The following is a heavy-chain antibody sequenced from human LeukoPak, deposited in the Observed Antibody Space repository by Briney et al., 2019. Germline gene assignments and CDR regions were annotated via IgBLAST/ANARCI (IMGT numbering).Heavy chain of an antibody. CDR2: ISGSNST. CDR1: GFTFSNYA. V-gene: IGHV3-23*01. J-gene: IGHJ4*02. CDR3: AKEMSSRYSGTFAY. Sequence: GGSLRLSCAASGFTFSNYAMSWVRQAPGKGLEWVSTISGSNSTYYADSVKGRFTITRDNSKNTLSLQMNSLRVEDTAVYYCAKEMSSRYSGTFAYWGQGTLVTVSS. D-gene: IGHD1-26*01.